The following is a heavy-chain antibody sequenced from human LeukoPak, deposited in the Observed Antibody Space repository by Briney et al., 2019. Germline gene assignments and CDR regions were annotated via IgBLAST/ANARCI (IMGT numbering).Heavy chain of an antibody. CDR1: GFTFSSYW. V-gene: IGHV3-74*01. D-gene: IGHD6-6*01. Sequence: GGSLRLSCAASGFTFSSYWMHWVRQAPGKGLVWVSRINSDGSSTSYADSVKGRFTISRDNSKNTLYLQMNSLRAEDTAVYYCAAPPPASSSPLDYWGQGTLVTVSS. J-gene: IGHJ4*02. CDR3: AAPPPASSSPLDY. CDR2: INSDGSST.